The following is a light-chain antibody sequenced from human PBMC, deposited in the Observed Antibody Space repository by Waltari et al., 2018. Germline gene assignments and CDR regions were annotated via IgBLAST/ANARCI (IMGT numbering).Light chain of an antibody. J-gene: IGLJ3*02. CDR2: RND. V-gene: IGLV1-47*01. CDR1: SSNIGNNY. Sequence: QSVLTQPPSASGTPGQRVTISCSGISSNIGNNYVFWYQQLPGKAPKLLMYRNDQRPSGVPDRFSASKSVTSASLAIGGLRSEDEAIYHCAAWDNSLGRWVFGEGTKLTVL. CDR3: AAWDNSLGRWV.